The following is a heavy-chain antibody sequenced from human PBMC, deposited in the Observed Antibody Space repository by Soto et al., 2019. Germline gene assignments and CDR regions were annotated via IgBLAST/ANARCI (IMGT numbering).Heavy chain of an antibody. Sequence: SETLPLTCTFSGGSISSGGYYLSWIRQHPGKGLEWIGYIYYSGSTYYNPSLKSRVTISVDTSKNQFSLKLSSVTAADTAVYYCARQVLYCGGDCQGFDYWGQGTLVTVSS. J-gene: IGHJ4*02. CDR2: IYYSGST. CDR3: ARQVLYCGGDCQGFDY. V-gene: IGHV4-31*03. CDR1: GGSISSGGYY. D-gene: IGHD2-21*02.